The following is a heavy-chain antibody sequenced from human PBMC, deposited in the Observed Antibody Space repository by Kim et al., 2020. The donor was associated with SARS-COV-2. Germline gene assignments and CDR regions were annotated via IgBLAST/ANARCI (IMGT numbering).Heavy chain of an antibody. Sequence: SETLSLTCTVSGGSISSYYWSWIRQPPGKGLEWIGYIYYSGSTNYNPSLKSRVTISVDTSKNQFSLKLSSVTAADTAVYYCARGLSSSWSPGYWGQGTLVTVSS. CDR3: ARGLSSSWSPGY. V-gene: IGHV4-59*01. CDR1: GGSISSYY. D-gene: IGHD6-13*01. CDR2: IYYSGST. J-gene: IGHJ4*02.